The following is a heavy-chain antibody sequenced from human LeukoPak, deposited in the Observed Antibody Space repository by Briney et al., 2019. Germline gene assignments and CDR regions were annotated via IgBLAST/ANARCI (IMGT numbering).Heavy chain of an antibody. CDR1: GFTFSSCA. Sequence: GGSLRLSCSASGFTFSSCAMHLVRQAPGKGLEYVSAISSNGGSTYYADSVKGRFTISRDNSKNTLYLQMSSLRAEDTAVYYREKGRITMVRGVFDYWGQGTLVTVSS. CDR3: EKGRITMVRGVFDY. J-gene: IGHJ4*02. CDR2: ISSNGGST. D-gene: IGHD3-10*01. V-gene: IGHV3-64D*09.